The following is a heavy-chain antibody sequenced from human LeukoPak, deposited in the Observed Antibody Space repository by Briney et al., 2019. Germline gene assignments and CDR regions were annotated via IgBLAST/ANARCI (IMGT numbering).Heavy chain of an antibody. D-gene: IGHD3-10*01. Sequence: KSSETLSLTCAVYGGSFSGYYWTWIRQPPGKGLEWIGEINHSGNTNYNPPLKSRVTISVDMNKNQFSLKLSSMTAADAAVYYCARTDEKRISGSGSYYRGRPVDYWGQGTLVTVSS. CDR2: INHSGNT. CDR3: ARTDEKRISGSGSYYRGRPVDY. CDR1: GGSFSGYY. V-gene: IGHV4-34*01. J-gene: IGHJ4*02.